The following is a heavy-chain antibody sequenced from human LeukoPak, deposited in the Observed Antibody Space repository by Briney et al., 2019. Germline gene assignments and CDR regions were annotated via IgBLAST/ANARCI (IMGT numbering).Heavy chain of an antibody. CDR1: GFTFSSYA. V-gene: IGHV3-23*01. CDR3: ATHYYDVSGYYYPFDS. J-gene: IGHJ4*02. Sequence: PGGSLRLSCAASGFTFSSYAMSWVRQAPGKGLEWVSTIGGGTGDIFYGDSVKGRFAISRDNSENTLYLHMDSLRAEDTALYYCATHYYDVSGYYYPFDSWGPGTLVTVSS. CDR2: IGGGTGDI. D-gene: IGHD3-22*01.